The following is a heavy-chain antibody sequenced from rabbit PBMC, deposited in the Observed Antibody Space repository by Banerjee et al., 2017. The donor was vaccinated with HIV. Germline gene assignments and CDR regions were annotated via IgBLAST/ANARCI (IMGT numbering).Heavy chain of an antibody. D-gene: IGHD4-1*01. V-gene: IGHV1S45*01. J-gene: IGHJ4*01. CDR2: INTSSGST. CDR1: GSDFSSYYM. CDR3: ARDLAGVIGWNFNL. Sequence: QEQLKESGGGLVQPGGSLKLSCKASGSDFSSYYMTWVRQAPGKGLEWIACINTSSGSTVYAAWAKGRFTISKTSSTTVTLQMTSLTAADTATYLCARDLAGVIGWNFNLWGQGTLVTVS.